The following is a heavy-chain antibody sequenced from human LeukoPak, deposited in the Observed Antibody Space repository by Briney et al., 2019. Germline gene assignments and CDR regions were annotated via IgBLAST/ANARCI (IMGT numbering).Heavy chain of an antibody. CDR2: INPNSGGT. V-gene: IGHV1-2*02. CDR1: GYTFTAYY. CDR3: VRAYGSGSSYHPDY. D-gene: IGHD3-10*01. J-gene: IGHJ4*02. Sequence: GASVKVSCKASGYTFTAYYMHWVRQAPGQGLEWMGWINPNSGGTNSSQKFQDRVTLTRDTSISTAYMELGSLRSDDTAIYYCVRAYGSGSSYHPDYWGQGTLVTVSS.